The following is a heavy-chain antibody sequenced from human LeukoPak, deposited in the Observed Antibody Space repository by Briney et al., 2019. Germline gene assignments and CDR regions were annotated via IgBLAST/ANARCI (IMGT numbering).Heavy chain of an antibody. CDR1: GLPFSDYS. J-gene: IGHJ5*01. D-gene: IGHD3-10*01. Sequence: GGSLRLSCVASGLPFSDYSINWVRRAPGKGLESVSSINPTSPSIYYPDAVRGRFTISRDHAKSSLYLQMDSLRAEDPAVYYCVRLRRNSDRSYYYYYYDSWGQGILVTVSS. CDR2: INPTSPSI. V-gene: IGHV3-21*01. CDR3: VRLRRNSDRSYYYYYYDS.